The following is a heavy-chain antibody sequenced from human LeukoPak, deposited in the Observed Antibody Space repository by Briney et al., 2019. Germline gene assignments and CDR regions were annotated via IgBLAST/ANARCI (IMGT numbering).Heavy chain of an antibody. Sequence: GESLKISCKGSGYSFTNYWIGWVRQMPGKGLEWMGIIYPGDSDTRYSPSFQGQVTISADKSISTAYLQWSSLKASDTAVYYFARQSGATNDYFQYWGQGTLVTVS. J-gene: IGHJ4*02. D-gene: IGHD1-26*01. V-gene: IGHV5-51*01. CDR1: GYSFTNYW. CDR2: IYPGDSDT. CDR3: ARQSGATNDYFQY.